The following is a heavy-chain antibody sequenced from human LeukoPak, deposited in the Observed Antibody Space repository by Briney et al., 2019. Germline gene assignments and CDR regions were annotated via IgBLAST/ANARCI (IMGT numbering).Heavy chain of an antibody. CDR3: ARELGYCSGGSCYGEYYFDY. J-gene: IGHJ4*02. Sequence: AGGSLRLSCAASGFTVSSNYMSWVRQAPGKGLEWVSVIYSGGSTYYADSVKGRFTISRDNSKNTLYLQMNSLRAEDTAVYYCARELGYCSGGSCYGEYYFDYWGQGTLVTVSS. CDR1: GFTVSSNY. D-gene: IGHD2-15*01. CDR2: IYSGGST. V-gene: IGHV3-66*01.